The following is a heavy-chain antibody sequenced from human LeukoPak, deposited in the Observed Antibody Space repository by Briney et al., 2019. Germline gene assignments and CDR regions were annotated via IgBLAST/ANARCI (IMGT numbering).Heavy chain of an antibody. V-gene: IGHV3-21*05. CDR2: ISSSSSYT. CDR3: ARDGDGPRGKDYYYYGMDV. Sequence: GGSLRLSCTASGFTFSSYEMNWVRQAPGKGLEWVSYISSSSSYTNYADSVKGRFTISRDNAKNSLYLQMNSLRAEDTAVYYCARDGDGPRGKDYYYYGMDVWGQGTTVTVSS. J-gene: IGHJ6*02. D-gene: IGHD5-24*01. CDR1: GFTFSSYE.